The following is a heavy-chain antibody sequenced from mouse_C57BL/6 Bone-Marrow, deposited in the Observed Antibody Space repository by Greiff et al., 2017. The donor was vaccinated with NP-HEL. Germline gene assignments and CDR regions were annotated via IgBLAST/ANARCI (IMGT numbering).Heavy chain of an antibody. D-gene: IGHD1-1*01. J-gene: IGHJ2*01. CDR1: GFSLTSYG. CDR3: GGRGYGSDFDY. CDR2: IWSGGST. Sequence: QVQLQQSGPGLVQPSQSLSISCTASGFSLTSYGVHWVRQSPGKGLEWLGVIWSGGSTDYNAAFISRLSISKDNTTSQVFFKMNSLQADDTAICDCGGRGYGSDFDYWGQGTTVTVSS. V-gene: IGHV2-2*01.